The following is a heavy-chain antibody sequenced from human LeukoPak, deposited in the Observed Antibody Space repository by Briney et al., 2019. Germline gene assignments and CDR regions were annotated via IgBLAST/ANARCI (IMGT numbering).Heavy chain of an antibody. CDR3: AKRSSISSGYFDF. CDR2: ISGSGTST. V-gene: IGHV3-23*01. D-gene: IGHD3-22*01. CDR1: GFTFSSYA. J-gene: IGHJ4*02. Sequence: GGSLRLSCAASGFTFSSYAMSWVRQAPGKGLEWVSAISGSGTSTYYADSVKGRFTISRDNSKNTIYLQMNSLRAEDTAKYYCAKRSSISSGYFDFWGRGTLVTVSS.